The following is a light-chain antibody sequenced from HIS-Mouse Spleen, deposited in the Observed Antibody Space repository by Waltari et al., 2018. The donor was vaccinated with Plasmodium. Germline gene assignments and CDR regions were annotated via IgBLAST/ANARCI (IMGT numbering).Light chain of an antibody. J-gene: IGKJ1*01. V-gene: IGKV3-15*01. CDR1: QSVSNN. Sequence: EIVTTQSPPTLSVPPGERATLPCRANQSVSNNLAWYQEKPGPAPRLPISGASTRATCVPARVSGSGAGTEFAHTISSMQCEDFAVYYCQQYNNWPRGTFGQGTKVEIK. CDR2: GAS. CDR3: QQYNNWPRGT.